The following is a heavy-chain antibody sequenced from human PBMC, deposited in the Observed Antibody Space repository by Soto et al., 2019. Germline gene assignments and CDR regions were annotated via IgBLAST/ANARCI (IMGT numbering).Heavy chain of an antibody. J-gene: IGHJ4*02. Sequence: GGSLRLSCAASGFTFRDHSMNWVRQAPGKGLEWVSYISVSGSRLYYADSVRGRFTISRDNAKNSLYLKMSSLRDEDTAVYYCARDQYYYDTNHPYYFDCWGQGSLVTVSS. CDR3: ARDQYYYDTNHPYYFDC. V-gene: IGHV3-48*02. D-gene: IGHD3-22*01. CDR1: GFTFRDHS. CDR2: ISVSGSRL.